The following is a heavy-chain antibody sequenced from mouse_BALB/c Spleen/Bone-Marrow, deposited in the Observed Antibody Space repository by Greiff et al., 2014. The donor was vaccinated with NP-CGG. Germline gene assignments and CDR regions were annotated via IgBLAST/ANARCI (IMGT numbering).Heavy chain of an antibody. J-gene: IGHJ3*01. D-gene: IGHD3-3*01. CDR1: GYTFTDYN. CDR2: IFPLNGDI. CDR3: VRGGPWFVY. Sequence: EVQLQQSGPELVKPGASVKISCKASGYTFTDYNIHWVKQSQGMSLEWIGYIFPLNGDIGYNQKFKIKATLTVDNSSNTAYMEFRSLTSEDSAVYYCVRGGPWFVYWVQGTLVTVSA. V-gene: IGHV1S29*02.